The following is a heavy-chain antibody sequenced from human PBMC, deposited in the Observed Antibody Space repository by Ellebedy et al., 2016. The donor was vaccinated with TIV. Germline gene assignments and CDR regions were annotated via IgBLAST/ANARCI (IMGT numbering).Heavy chain of an antibody. J-gene: IGHJ6*02. V-gene: IGHV3-33*03. CDR3: ASSIMIREVDRPFYYGMDV. CDR1: DFSLRNYG. CDR2: IWYDGNSK. D-gene: IGHD3-10*01. Sequence: GESLKISXAGSDFSLRNYGMHWVRQAPGKGLEWVAVIWYDGNSKDYAESVKGRFTISRDISKNTLDLQMNSLRADDTAVYYCASSIMIREVDRPFYYGMDVWGQGTTVTVSS.